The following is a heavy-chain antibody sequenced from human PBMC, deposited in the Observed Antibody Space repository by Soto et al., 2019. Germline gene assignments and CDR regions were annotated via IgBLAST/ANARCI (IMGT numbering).Heavy chain of an antibody. V-gene: IGHV4-34*01. J-gene: IGHJ4*02. CDR3: ARDKITGLFDY. D-gene: IGHD2-8*02. CDR1: GGSFSGYS. CDR2: INHSGST. Sequence: SETLSLTCAVYGGSFSGYSWTWLRQPPGTGLEWIGEINHSGSTNYNPSLKSRVTISVDTSKNQFSLKLTSVTAADTAVYYCARDKITGLFDYWGQGTMVTVSS.